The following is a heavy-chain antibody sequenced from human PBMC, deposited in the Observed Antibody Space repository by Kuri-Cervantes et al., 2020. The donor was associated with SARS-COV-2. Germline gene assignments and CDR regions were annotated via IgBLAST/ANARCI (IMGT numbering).Heavy chain of an antibody. J-gene: IGHJ4*02. CDR1: GFTFSSYG. V-gene: IGHV3-33*01. CDR3: ARVIPGCCTNGGCPYYFDY. D-gene: IGHD2-8*01. Sequence: GESLKISCAASGFTFSSYGMHWVRQAPGKGLEWVAVIWYDGSNKYYADSVKGRFTISRDNSKNTLYLQMNSLRAEDTAVYYCARVIPGCCTNGGCPYYFDYWGQGTLVTVSS. CDR2: IWYDGSNK.